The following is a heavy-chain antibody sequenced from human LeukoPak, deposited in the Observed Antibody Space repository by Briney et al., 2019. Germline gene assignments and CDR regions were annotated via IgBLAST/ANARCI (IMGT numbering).Heavy chain of an antibody. D-gene: IGHD3-22*01. CDR3: ARDLGSSTTMIVIWSEGGFDY. CDR1: GFTFSSYS. V-gene: IGHV3-21*01. CDR2: ISSSSSYI. Sequence: KSGGSLRLSCAASGFTFSSYSMNWVRQAPGKGLEWVSSISSSSSYIYYADSVKGRFTISRDNAKNSLYLQMNSLRAEDTAVYYCARDLGSSTTMIVIWSEGGFDYWGQGTLVTASS. J-gene: IGHJ4*02.